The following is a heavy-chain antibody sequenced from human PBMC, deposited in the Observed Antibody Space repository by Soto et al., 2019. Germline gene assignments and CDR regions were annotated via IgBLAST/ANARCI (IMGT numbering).Heavy chain of an antibody. CDR3: APDCSGGSCHFFVDY. D-gene: IGHD2-15*01. CDR2: ISSSSSYI. V-gene: IGHV3-21*01. CDR1: GFTFSSYS. Sequence: EVQLVESGGGLVKPGGSLRLSCAASGFTFSSYSMNWVRQAPGKGLEWVSSISSSSSYIYYADSVKGRFTISRDNAQNSLYLQMNSLRAEHTAVYYCAPDCSGGSCHFFVDYWGQGTLVTVSS. J-gene: IGHJ4*02.